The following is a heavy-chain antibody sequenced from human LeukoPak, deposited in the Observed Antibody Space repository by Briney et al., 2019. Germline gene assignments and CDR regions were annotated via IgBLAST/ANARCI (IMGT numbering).Heavy chain of an antibody. J-gene: IGHJ4*02. CDR1: GFTFSSYA. V-gene: IGHV3-49*04. Sequence: PGGSLRLSCAASGFTFSSYAMSWVRQAPGKGLEWVGFIRTTAYGGTTEYAASVKGRFTISRDDSKSIAYLQMNSLKTEDTAVYYCTRGPVAGFDYWGQGTLVTVSS. CDR2: IRTTAYGGTT. CDR3: TRGPVAGFDY. D-gene: IGHD6-19*01.